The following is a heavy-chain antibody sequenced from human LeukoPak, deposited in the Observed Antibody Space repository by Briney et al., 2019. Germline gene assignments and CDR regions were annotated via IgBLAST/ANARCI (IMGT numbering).Heavy chain of an antibody. J-gene: IGHJ4*02. Sequence: GESLKISCQGSGYTFTTYWIGWVRQMPGKGLEWMGIIYPGDSDTRYSPSFQGQVTISADKSISTAYLQWSSLKASDTAMYYCARFSVGGTYYPNYWGQGTLVSVSS. V-gene: IGHV5-51*01. D-gene: IGHD1-26*01. CDR2: IYPGDSDT. CDR3: ARFSVGGTYYPNY. CDR1: GYTFTTYW.